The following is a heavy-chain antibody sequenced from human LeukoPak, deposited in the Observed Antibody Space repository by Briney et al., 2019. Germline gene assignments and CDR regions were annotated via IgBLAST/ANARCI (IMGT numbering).Heavy chain of an antibody. CDR2: ISWNSGSI. V-gene: IGHV3-9*03. CDR1: GFTFEDYA. CDR3: AKGGAEPYFDY. Sequence: GGSLRLSXAASGFTFEDYAMHWVRQAPGKGLEWVSGISWNSGSIGYADSVKGRFTISRDNAKNSLYLQMNSLRAEDMALYYCAKGGAEPYFDYWGQGTLVTVSS. D-gene: IGHD1-14*01. J-gene: IGHJ4*02.